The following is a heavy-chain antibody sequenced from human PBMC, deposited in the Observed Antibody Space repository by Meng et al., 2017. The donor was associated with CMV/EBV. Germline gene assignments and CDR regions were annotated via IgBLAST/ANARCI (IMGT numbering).Heavy chain of an antibody. CDR2: IRYDGSNK. CDR3: AKDWSVGSEDFDC. Sequence: GESLKISCAASGFSFNYYGMHWVRQAPDKGLEWVAFIRYDGSNKYYADSVKGRFTISRDNSKNTLYLQINSLRAEDTAVYYCAKDWSVGSEDFDCWGQGTLVTVLL. V-gene: IGHV3-30*02. CDR1: GFSFNYYG. D-gene: IGHD3-3*01. J-gene: IGHJ4*02.